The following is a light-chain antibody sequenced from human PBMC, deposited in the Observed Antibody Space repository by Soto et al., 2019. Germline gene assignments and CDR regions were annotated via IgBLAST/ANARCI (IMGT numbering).Light chain of an antibody. J-gene: IGKJ1*01. CDR1: ESISNN. CDR3: QQYNNGPPWT. V-gene: IGKV3-15*01. CDR2: GAS. Sequence: EIVMTQYPATLPGSPGERATLSCRAGESISNNLAWYQQKPGQAPRLLIYGASTRATGIPARFSGSGSGTEFTLTISSLQSEDFAVYYCQQYNNGPPWTFGQGAKVDIK.